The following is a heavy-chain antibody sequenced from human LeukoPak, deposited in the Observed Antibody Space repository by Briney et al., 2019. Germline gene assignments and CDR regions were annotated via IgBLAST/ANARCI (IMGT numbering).Heavy chain of an antibody. J-gene: IGHJ4*02. Sequence: QPGGSLRLSCAASGFTFSSYAMSWVRQAPGKGLEWVSAISGSGGSTYYADSVKGRFTISRDNSKNTLYLQMNSLRAEDTAVYYCARDLGTDLYSSSSYGYWGQGTLVTVSS. CDR2: ISGSGGST. V-gene: IGHV3-23*01. CDR3: ARDLGTDLYSSSSYGY. CDR1: GFTFSSYA. D-gene: IGHD6-6*01.